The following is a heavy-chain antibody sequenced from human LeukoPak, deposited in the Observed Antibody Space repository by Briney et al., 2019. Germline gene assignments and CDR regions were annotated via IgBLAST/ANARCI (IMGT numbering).Heavy chain of an antibody. D-gene: IGHD4-17*01. V-gene: IGHV4-4*02. CDR2: IHHSGTT. J-gene: IGHJ4*02. CDR1: GFSFSSYY. CDR3: LSAYGDHIYGDH. Sequence: GSLRLSCAASGFSFSSYYMSWVRQPPGKGLEWIGEIHHSGTTAFKPSLKSRVIMSVDTSTNHFSLKLSSVTAADTAVYYCLSAYGDHIYGDHWGQGTLVIVSS.